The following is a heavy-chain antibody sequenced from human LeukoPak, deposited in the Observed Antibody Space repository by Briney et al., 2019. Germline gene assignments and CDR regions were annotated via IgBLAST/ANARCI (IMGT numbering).Heavy chain of an antibody. CDR3: AREGTMVRGVVNYYYMDV. CDR1: GYTFTSYG. D-gene: IGHD3-10*01. J-gene: IGHJ6*03. CDR2: ISAYNGNT. V-gene: IGHV1-18*01. Sequence: ASVKVSCKASGYTFTSYGISWVRQAPGQGLEWMGWISAYNGNTNYAQKLQGRVTMTTDTSTSTAYMELRSLSSDDTAVYYCAREGTMVRGVVNYYYMDVWGKGTTVTVSS.